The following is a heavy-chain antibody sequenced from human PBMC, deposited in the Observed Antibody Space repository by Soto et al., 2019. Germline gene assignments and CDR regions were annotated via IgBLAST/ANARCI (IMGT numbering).Heavy chain of an antibody. V-gene: IGHV3-23*01. CDR1: GFTFSSYA. D-gene: IGHD3-10*01. Sequence: GGSLRLSCAASGFTFSSYAMSWVRQAPGKGLEWVSAISGSGGSTYYADSVKGRFTISRDNSKNTLYLQMNSLRAEDTAVYYCESHNYYAKYYFDYWGQGTLVTVSS. J-gene: IGHJ4*02. CDR2: ISGSGGST. CDR3: ESHNYYAKYYFDY.